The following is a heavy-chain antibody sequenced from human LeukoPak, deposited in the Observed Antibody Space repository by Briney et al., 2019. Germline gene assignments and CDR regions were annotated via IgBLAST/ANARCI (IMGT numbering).Heavy chain of an antibody. CDR2: IIPIFGTA. CDR3: ASSLLGYCSGGSCNGDDY. V-gene: IGHV1-69*13. J-gene: IGHJ4*02. Sequence: GASVQVSCKASGGTFSSYAISWVRQAPGQGLEWMGGIIPIFGTANYAQKFQGRVTITADESTSTAYMELSSLRSEDTAVYYCASSLLGYCSGGSCNGDDYWGQGTLVTVSS. D-gene: IGHD2-15*01. CDR1: GGTFSSYA.